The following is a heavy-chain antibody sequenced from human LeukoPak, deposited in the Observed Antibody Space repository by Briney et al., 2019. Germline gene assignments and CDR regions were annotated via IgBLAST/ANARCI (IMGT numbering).Heavy chain of an antibody. CDR2: ISSSSSTI. Sequence: GGSLRLSCAVSGFTFSNYGMNWVRRAPGKGLEWVSYISSSSSTIYYADSVKGRFTISRDNAKNSLYLQMNSLRAEDTAVYYCARDPPGDYWGQGTLVTVSS. J-gene: IGHJ4*02. CDR1: GFTFSNYG. CDR3: ARDPPGDY. V-gene: IGHV3-48*01.